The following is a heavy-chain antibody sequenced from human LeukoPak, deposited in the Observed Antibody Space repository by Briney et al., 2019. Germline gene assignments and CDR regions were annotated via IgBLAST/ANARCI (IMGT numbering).Heavy chain of an antibody. CDR3: ARGDFAYYFDY. CDR2: IYYTGST. V-gene: IGHV4-30-4*08. Sequence: SQTLSLTCTVSGGSISTGDYYWSWIRQPPGKGLEWIGYIYYTGSTYYNPSLKSRVTISVDTSKNQFSLKLSSVTAADTAVYYCARGDFAYYFDYWGQGTLVTVSS. J-gene: IGHJ4*02. CDR1: GGSISTGDYY.